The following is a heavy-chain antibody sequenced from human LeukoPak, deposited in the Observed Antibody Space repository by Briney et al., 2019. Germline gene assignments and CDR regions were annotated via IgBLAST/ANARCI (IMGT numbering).Heavy chain of an antibody. V-gene: IGHV3-11*01. D-gene: IGHD3-22*01. CDR3: ARVGRSFYYDSSGYLDY. CDR1: GFTFSDYY. Sequence: GGSLRLSCAASGFTFSDYYMSWIRQAPGKGLEWVSYISSSGGTIYYADSVKGRFTISRDNAKNSLYLQMNSLRAEDTAVYYCARVGRSFYYDSSGYLDYWGQGTLVTVSS. J-gene: IGHJ4*02. CDR2: ISSSGGTI.